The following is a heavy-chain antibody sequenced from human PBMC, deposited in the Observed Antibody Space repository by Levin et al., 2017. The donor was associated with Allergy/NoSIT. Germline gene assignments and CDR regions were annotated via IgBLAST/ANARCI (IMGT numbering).Heavy chain of an antibody. J-gene: IGHJ4*01. Sequence: GGSLRLSCAASGFTFSSYGMHWVRQAPGKGLEWVSVIWYGGGNKYYADSVTGRFIISRDNSKNTLYLQMNSLRAEATAVSYCAKELTCNVVASAIDDWGHGTLVTVSS. V-gene: IGHV3-33*06. CDR3: AKELTCNVVASAIDD. D-gene: IGHD2-21*01. CDR1: GFTFSSYG. CDR2: IWYGGGNK.